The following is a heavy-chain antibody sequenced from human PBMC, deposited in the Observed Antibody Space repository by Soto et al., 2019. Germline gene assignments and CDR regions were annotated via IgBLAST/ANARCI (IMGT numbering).Heavy chain of an antibody. CDR2: ISHSGST. V-gene: IGHV4-4*02. CDR1: DGSIITSNW. J-gene: IGHJ4*02. Sequence: QVQLQESGPGLVKPSGTLSLTCTVSDGSIITSNWWSWVRQPPGKGLEWIGEISHSGSTNYNPSLKSRVSISVDKSKNQFSLRLNSVTAADTAVYYCATSPGSVAGDFWGQGTLVTVSS. D-gene: IGHD6-13*01. CDR3: ATSPGSVAGDF.